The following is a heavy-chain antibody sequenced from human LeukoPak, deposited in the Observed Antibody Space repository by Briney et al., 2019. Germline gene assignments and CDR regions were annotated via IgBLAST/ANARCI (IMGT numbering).Heavy chain of an antibody. CDR2: ISSSASII. V-gene: IGHV3-48*03. CDR1: GFTFSDYE. J-gene: IGHJ4*02. Sequence: PGGSLRLSCAASGFTFSDYEMNWVRQAPGKGLEWVSYISSSASIIYYSDSVKGRFTISRDNAKNSLYLQMNSLRAEDTAVYYCARKNGLDYWGQGTLVTVSS. CDR3: ARKNGLDY.